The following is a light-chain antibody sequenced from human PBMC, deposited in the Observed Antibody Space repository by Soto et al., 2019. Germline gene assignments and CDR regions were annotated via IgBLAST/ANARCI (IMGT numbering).Light chain of an antibody. Sequence: SYELTQPPSVSVSPGQTARITCSGDALPKQHAYWYQQKPGQAPVLVIYKDSERPSGIPERFSGSSSGTTVTLTISGVQAEDEADYYCQSADSSGTYAWVFGGGTKLTVL. J-gene: IGLJ3*02. CDR1: ALPKQH. CDR2: KDS. V-gene: IGLV3-25*02. CDR3: QSADSSGTYAWV.